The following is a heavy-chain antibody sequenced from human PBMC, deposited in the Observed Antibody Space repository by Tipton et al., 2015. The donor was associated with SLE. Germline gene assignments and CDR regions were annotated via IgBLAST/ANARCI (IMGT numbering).Heavy chain of an antibody. Sequence: TLSLTCTVSGDSFSSGSSSWNWVRQPAGKGLEWIGDIDHSGVTHYNPSLKSRVTISRDTSGNQFSLNLSSVTASDTAVYFCTRAEFSSNWYMYWHFDLWGRGTLVTVSS. CDR3: TRAEFSSNWYMYWHFDL. CDR1: GDSFSSGSSS. CDR2: IDHSGVT. D-gene: IGHD6-13*01. J-gene: IGHJ2*01. V-gene: IGHV4-39*02.